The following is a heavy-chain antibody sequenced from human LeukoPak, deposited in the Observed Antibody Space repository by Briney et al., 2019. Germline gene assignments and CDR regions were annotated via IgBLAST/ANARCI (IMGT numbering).Heavy chain of an antibody. Sequence: SSETLSLTCTVSGGSISSSSYYWGWLRQPPGKGLEWIGSIYYSGSTYYNPSLKSRVTISVDTSKNQFSLKLSSVTAADTAVYYCARAPRGVYYGSGSYPHYYYYGMDVWGQGTTVTVSS. D-gene: IGHD3-10*01. CDR3: ARAPRGVYYGSGSYPHYYYYGMDV. J-gene: IGHJ6*02. CDR1: GGSISSSSYY. CDR2: IYYSGST. V-gene: IGHV4-39*07.